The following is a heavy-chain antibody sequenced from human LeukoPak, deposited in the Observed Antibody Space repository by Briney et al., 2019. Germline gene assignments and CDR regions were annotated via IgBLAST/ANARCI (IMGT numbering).Heavy chain of an antibody. D-gene: IGHD6-19*01. V-gene: IGHV3-23*01. CDR3: AVPPGIAVAGRNWFDP. CDR1: GFTFSSYA. Sequence: GGSLRLSCAASGFTFSSYAMSWVRQAPGKGPEWVSGISGSGGSTYYADSVKGRFTISRDNSKNTLYLQMNSLRAEDTAVYYCAVPPGIAVAGRNWFDPWGQGTLVTVSS. CDR2: ISGSGGST. J-gene: IGHJ5*02.